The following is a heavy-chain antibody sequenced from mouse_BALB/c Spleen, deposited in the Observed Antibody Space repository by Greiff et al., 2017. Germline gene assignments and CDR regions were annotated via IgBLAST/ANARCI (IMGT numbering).Heavy chain of an antibody. Sequence: EVQLVESGPSLVKPSQTLSLTCSVTGDSITSGYWNWIRKFPGNKLQYMGYISYSGSTYYNPSLKSRISITRDTSKNQYYLQLNSVTTEDTATYYCARGGVVAPDWYFDVWGAGTTVTVSS. CDR1: GDSITSGY. CDR3: ARGGVVAPDWYFDV. CDR2: ISYSGST. D-gene: IGHD1-1*01. V-gene: IGHV3-8*02. J-gene: IGHJ1*01.